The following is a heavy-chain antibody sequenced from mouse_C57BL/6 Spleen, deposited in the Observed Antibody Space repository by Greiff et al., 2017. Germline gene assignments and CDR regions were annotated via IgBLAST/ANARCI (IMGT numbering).Heavy chain of an antibody. CDR3: ARTVLEFGYFDV. CDR2: IDPEDGEH. Sequence: VQLQQSGAELVKPGASVKLSCTASGFTIKAYYMPWVKQRTEQGLEWIGKIDPEDGEHKSAPTFQGKATITADTSSNTAYLQLSSLTSEDTAVYYCARTVLEFGYFDVGGTGTTVTVSS. J-gene: IGHJ1*03. D-gene: IGHD2-12*01. CDR1: GFTIKAYY. V-gene: IGHV14-2*01.